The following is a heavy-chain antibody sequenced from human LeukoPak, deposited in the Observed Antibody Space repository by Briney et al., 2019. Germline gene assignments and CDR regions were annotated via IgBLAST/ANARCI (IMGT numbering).Heavy chain of an antibody. CDR3: AKDIMATIMRGYFQH. CDR1: GLTFRNYG. V-gene: IGHV3-30*02. J-gene: IGHJ1*01. Sequence: GGSLRLSCAASGLTFRNYGMHWVRQAPGKGLEWVAIIYYDGSNRYYADSVKGRFTISRDNSKNSLYLQMNSLRTEDTALYFCAKDIMATIMRGYFQHWGQGTLVTVSS. D-gene: IGHD5-24*01. CDR2: IYYDGSNR.